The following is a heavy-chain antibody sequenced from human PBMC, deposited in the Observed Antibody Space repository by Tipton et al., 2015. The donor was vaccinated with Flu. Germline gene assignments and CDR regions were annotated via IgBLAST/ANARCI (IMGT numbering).Heavy chain of an antibody. D-gene: IGHD3-10*01. CDR1: GDSIRSSNYY. V-gene: IGHV4-38-2*01. Sequence: TLSLTCGVSGDSIRSSNYYWGWIRQPPGKGLEWIGCISHSGRTYYNPSLKSRVTISVDTAKNQFSQRLSSVTAADTAVYYCARSTYHYGSGSSDYWGQGTLVTVSS. CDR3: ARSTYHYGSGSSDY. J-gene: IGHJ4*02. CDR2: ISHSGRT.